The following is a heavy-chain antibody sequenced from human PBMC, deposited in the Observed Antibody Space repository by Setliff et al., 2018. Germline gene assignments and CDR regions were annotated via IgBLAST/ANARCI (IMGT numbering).Heavy chain of an antibody. CDR1: GGSISSGDYY. J-gene: IGHJ4*02. CDR3: TVYNTGSSKDHY. V-gene: IGHV4-61*08. D-gene: IGHD2-8*02. CDR2: INHSGST. Sequence: SETLCLTCTVSGGSISSGDYYWIWIRQPPGKGLEWIGEINHSGSTNYNPSLKSRVTISADTSKNQFSLKLSSVTAADTALYYCTVYNTGSSKDHYWGQGTPVTVSS.